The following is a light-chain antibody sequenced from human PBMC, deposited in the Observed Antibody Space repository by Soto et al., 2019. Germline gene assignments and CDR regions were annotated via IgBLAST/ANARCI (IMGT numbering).Light chain of an antibody. V-gene: IGKV3-20*01. Sequence: EIGLTQSPGTLSLSPGERATLSCRASQSVSSSYLAWYQQKPGQAPRLLIYGASSRATGIPDRFSGSGSGTDFALTISRLEPEDFAVYYCPQYGSSPLTFGGGTKVAIK. CDR3: PQYGSSPLT. J-gene: IGKJ4*01. CDR2: GAS. CDR1: QSVSSSY.